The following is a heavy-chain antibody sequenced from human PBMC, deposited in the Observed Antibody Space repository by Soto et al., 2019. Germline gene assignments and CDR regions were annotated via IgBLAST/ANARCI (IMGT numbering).Heavy chain of an antibody. CDR2: IIPIFGTA. V-gene: IGHV1-69*01. CDR1: GGTFSSYA. CDR3: ARGIGGSPHYAPRFYGMDV. Sequence: QVQLVQSGAEVKKPGSSVKVSCKASGGTFSSYAISWVRQAPGQGLEWMGGIIPIFGTANYAQKFQGRVTLTADEFTSTAYMEMSSLRSEDTAVYYCARGIGGSPHYAPRFYGMDVWGQGTTVTVSS. D-gene: IGHD1-26*01. J-gene: IGHJ6*02.